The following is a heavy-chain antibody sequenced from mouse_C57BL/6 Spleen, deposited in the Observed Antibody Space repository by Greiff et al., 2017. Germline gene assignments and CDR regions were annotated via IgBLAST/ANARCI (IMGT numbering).Heavy chain of an antibody. CDR3: ARPPYLLAMDY. J-gene: IGHJ4*01. D-gene: IGHD5-1*01. Sequence: VESGGGLVKPGGSLKLSCAASGFTFSDYGMHWVRQAPEKGLEWVAYISSGSSTIYYADTVKGRFTISRDNAKNTLFLQMTSLRSEDTAMYYCARPPYLLAMDYWGQGTSVTVSS. V-gene: IGHV5-17*01. CDR1: GFTFSDYG. CDR2: ISSGSSTI.